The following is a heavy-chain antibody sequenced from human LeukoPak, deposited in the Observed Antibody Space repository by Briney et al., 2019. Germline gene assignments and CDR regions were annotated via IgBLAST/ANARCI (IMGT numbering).Heavy chain of an antibody. J-gene: IGHJ5*02. D-gene: IGHD3-10*01. CDR2: ISGSGGDI. CDR3: AKNRFGSGSPNWFGP. V-gene: IGHV3-23*01. Sequence: QPGGSLRLSCAGSGFTFSRYAMSWIRQVPRKGLEWVSAISGSGGDIFYTDSVKGRFTISRDNSKNTLYLPMNSLRAGDTAVYYCAKNRFGSGSPNWFGPWGQGTLVTVSS. CDR1: GFTFSRYA.